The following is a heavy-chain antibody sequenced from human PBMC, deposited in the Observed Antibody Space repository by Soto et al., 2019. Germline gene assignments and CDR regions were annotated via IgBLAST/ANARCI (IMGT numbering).Heavy chain of an antibody. V-gene: IGHV3-30*18. CDR3: AKDSDFEGYDSSGYYSYFDY. J-gene: IGHJ4*02. CDR2: ISYDGSNK. D-gene: IGHD3-22*01. Sequence: QVQLVESGGGVVQPGRSLRLSCAASGFTFSSYGMHWVRQAPGKGLAWVAVISYDGSNKYYADSVKGRFTISRDNSKNTLYLQMNSLRAEDKAVYYCAKDSDFEGYDSSGYYSYFDYWGQGTLVTVSS. CDR1: GFTFSSYG.